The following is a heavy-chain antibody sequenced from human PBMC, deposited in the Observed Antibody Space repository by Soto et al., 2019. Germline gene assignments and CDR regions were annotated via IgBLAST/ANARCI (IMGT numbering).Heavy chain of an antibody. D-gene: IGHD6-6*01. CDR3: ARDLEQLVPSVLGDY. CDR2: INAGNGNT. V-gene: IGHV1-3*01. J-gene: IGHJ4*02. Sequence: ASVKVSCKASGYTFTSYAMHWVRQAPGQRLEWMGWINAGNGNTKYSQKFQGRVTITRDTSASTAYMELSSLRSEDTAVYYCARDLEQLVPSVLGDYWGQGTLVTVSS. CDR1: GYTFTSYA.